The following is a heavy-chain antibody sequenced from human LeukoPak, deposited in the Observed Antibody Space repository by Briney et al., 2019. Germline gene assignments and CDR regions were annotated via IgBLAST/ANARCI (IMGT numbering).Heavy chain of an antibody. J-gene: IGHJ4*02. CDR3: APGIGGSGSYPLSPLD. V-gene: IGHV1-69*06. D-gene: IGHD3-10*01. CDR2: IIPIFGTA. Sequence: SVKVSCKASGGTFRSYAISWVRQAPGQGLEWMGGIIPIFGTANYAQKFQGRVTITADKSTSTAYMELSSPRSEDTAVYYCAPGIGGSGSYPLSPLDWGQGTLVTVSS. CDR1: GGTFRSYA.